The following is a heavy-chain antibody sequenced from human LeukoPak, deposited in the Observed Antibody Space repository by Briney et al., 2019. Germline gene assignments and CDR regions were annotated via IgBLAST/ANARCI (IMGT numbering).Heavy chain of an antibody. CDR3: ARDFSDDSSGYYGELDY. J-gene: IGHJ4*02. CDR1: GFTFSSYS. CDR2: ISSSSSYI. Sequence: GGSLRLSCAASGFTFSSYSMNWVRQAPGKGLEWVSSISSSSSYIYCADSVKGRFTISRGNAKNSLYLQMNSLRAEDTAVYYCARDFSDDSSGYYGELDYWGQGTLVTVSA. D-gene: IGHD3-22*01. V-gene: IGHV3-21*01.